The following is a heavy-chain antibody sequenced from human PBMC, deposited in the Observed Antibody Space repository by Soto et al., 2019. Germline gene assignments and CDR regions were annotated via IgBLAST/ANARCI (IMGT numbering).Heavy chain of an antibody. CDR2: IWYDGSNK. V-gene: IGHV3-33*01. D-gene: IGHD3-10*01. J-gene: IGHJ5*02. CDR1: GFTFSSYG. CDR3: ARDRRVHGRSGWFDP. Sequence: GGSLRLSCAASGFTFSSYGMHWVRQAPGKGLEWVAVIWYDGSNKYYADSVKGRFTISRDNSKNTLYLQMNSLRAEDTAVYYCARDRRVHGRSGWFDPWGQGTLVTVSS.